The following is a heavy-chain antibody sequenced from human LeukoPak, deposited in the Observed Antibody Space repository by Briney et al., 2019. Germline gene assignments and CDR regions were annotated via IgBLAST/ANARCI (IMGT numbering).Heavy chain of an antibody. D-gene: IGHD6-13*01. J-gene: IGHJ6*03. Sequence: GRSLRLSCAASGFTFSSYAMYWVRQAPGKGLEWVAVISYDGSNKYFADSVKGRFTISRDNSKNTLYLQMNSLRGEDTAVYYCARDPYISSSLRYYYYYMDVWGKGTTVTVSS. CDR1: GFTFSSYA. V-gene: IGHV3-30-3*01. CDR2: ISYDGSNK. CDR3: ARDPYISSSLRYYYYYMDV.